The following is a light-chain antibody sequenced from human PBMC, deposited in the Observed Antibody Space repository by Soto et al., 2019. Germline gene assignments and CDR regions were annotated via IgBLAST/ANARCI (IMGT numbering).Light chain of an antibody. CDR3: QQPHMWPIP. Sequence: EVVLTQSLVTLSLSPGERATLSCRASQSFRGLLAWYQQKPGQAPRPLIYDAYNRATGIPPRFRGSGSGTDFTLTISSLEPEASAVYYCQQPHMWPIPFGQGTRLESK. J-gene: IGKJ5*01. V-gene: IGKV3-11*01. CDR2: DAY. CDR1: QSFRGL.